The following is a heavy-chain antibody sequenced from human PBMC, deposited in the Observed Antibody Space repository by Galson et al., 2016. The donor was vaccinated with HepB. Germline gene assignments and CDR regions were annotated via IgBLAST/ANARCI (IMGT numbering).Heavy chain of an antibody. Sequence: SLRLSCAASGIVVSSTHFSWVRQTPGKGLEWVGFIRSKTDGVTTDYGAPVRGRFTISREDSKNTVYLQMNRLKSEATAVYYCTTGLEKWLQFDAFDIWGQGTMVTVSS. CDR3: TTGLEKWLQFDAFDI. J-gene: IGHJ3*02. V-gene: IGHV3-15*01. D-gene: IGHD5-24*01. CDR1: GIVVSSTH. CDR2: IRSKTDGVTT.